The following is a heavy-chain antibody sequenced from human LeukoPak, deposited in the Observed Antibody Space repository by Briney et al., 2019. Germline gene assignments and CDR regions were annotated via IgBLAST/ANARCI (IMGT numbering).Heavy chain of an antibody. Sequence: GGSLRLSCAASGFTVSSNYMSWVRQAPGKGLEWVSVIYSGGSTYYADSVKGRFTISRDNSKNTLYLQMNSLRAEDTAVYYCARDLRVTMALRYYYGMDVWGQGTTVTVSS. D-gene: IGHD3-10*01. V-gene: IGHV3-53*01. CDR2: IYSGGST. J-gene: IGHJ6*02. CDR1: GFTVSSNY. CDR3: ARDLRVTMALRYYYGMDV.